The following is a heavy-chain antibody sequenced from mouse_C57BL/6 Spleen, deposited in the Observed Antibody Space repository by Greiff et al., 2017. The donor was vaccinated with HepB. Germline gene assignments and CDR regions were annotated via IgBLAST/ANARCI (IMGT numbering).Heavy chain of an antibody. CDR2: IDPENGDT. J-gene: IGHJ2*01. Sequence: EVQLQQSGAELVRPGASVKLSCTASGFNIKDDYMHWVKQRPEQGLEWIGWIDPENGDTEYASKFQGKATITADTSSNTAYLQRSRLTSEDTAVYYCTTGGGTTVVAHFDYWGQGTTLTVSS. D-gene: IGHD1-1*01. CDR3: TTGGGTTVVAHFDY. CDR1: GFNIKDDY. V-gene: IGHV14-4*01.